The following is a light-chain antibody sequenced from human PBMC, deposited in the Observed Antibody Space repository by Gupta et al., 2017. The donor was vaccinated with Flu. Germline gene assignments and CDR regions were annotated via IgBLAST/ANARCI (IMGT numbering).Light chain of an antibody. CDR1: RSNIGNNY. CDR3: ATWDDSLSGPL. J-gene: IGLJ2*01. Sequence: QSVLTQPPSASGTPAQRVTLACSGSRSNIGNNYVYWYQQFPGTAPELLIYRNNRRPSGVPDRFSASKSGTSASLAISGLRSEDEADYYCATWDDSLSGPLFGGGTKLTVL. V-gene: IGLV1-47*01. CDR2: RNN.